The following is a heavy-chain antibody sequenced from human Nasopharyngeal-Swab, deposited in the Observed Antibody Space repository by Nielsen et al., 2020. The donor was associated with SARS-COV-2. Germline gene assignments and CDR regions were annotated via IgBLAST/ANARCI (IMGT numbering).Heavy chain of an antibody. CDR2: ISSSGSTI. Sequence: GESLKISCAASGFTFSDYYMSWIRQAPGKGLEWVSYISSSGSTIYYADSVKGRFTISRDNAKSSLYLQMNSLRAEDTAVYYCARTYYYDSSGYYYVWFDPWGQGTLVTVSS. D-gene: IGHD3-22*01. V-gene: IGHV3-11*01. CDR3: ARTYYYDSSGYYYVWFDP. CDR1: GFTFSDYY. J-gene: IGHJ5*02.